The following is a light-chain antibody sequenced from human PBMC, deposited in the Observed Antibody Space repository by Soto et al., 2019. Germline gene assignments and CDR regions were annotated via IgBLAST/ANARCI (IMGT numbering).Light chain of an antibody. V-gene: IGKV2-28*01. Sequence: DIVMTQSPLSLPVTPGEPASISCRSSQSLLHSNGYNYLDWYLQKPGQSPQLLIYLGSNRASGVPDRFSGSGSGTDFTLKISRVEAKDVGVYYCMQALQTPLYTVGQRTKLEIK. CDR1: QSLLHSNGYNY. CDR3: MQALQTPLYT. J-gene: IGKJ2*01. CDR2: LGS.